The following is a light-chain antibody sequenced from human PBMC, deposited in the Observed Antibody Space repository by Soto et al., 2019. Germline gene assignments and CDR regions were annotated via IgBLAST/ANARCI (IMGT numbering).Light chain of an antibody. CDR2: AAS. J-gene: IGKJ1*01. CDR3: QQTDSFPRT. V-gene: IGKV1-39*01. CDR1: QSISSY. Sequence: MAQAPASLSASVGDRVTITCRASQSISSYLNWYQHKPGKAPKLLIYAASSLQTGVPSRFSGSRSGTDFALTISSLQRDDFATYYCQQTDSFPRTFGQGTKVDIK.